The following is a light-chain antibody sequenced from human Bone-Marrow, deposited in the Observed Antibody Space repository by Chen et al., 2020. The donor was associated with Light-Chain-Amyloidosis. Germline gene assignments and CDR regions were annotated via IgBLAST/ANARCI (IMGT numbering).Light chain of an antibody. CDR1: NNDVGHYNY. J-gene: IGLJ1*01. V-gene: IGLV2-14*03. Sequence: SALTQPPSVSGSPGQSITIPVTGPNNDVGHYNYFSWYQQHPGKAPKLIIYDGDNRPSGVSNRFSGSKSGNTASLTISGLQAGDEADYYCSSYTSTSTIYVFGTGTKVTVL. CDR3: SSYTSTSTIYV. CDR2: DGD.